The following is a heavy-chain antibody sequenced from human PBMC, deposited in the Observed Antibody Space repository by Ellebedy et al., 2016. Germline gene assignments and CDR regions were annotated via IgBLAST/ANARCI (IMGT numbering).Heavy chain of an antibody. CDR3: RQGHYADF. V-gene: IGHV3-23*01. Sequence: GGSLRLXXATSGFTFSNYFMTWIRQAPGKGLEWVSTISAGSDTTRLADSVKGRFTISRDSSKNSVYLRMNNLRVEDTAVYYCRQGHYADFWGQGTLVTVSS. CDR1: GFTFSNYF. J-gene: IGHJ4*02. CDR2: ISAGSDTT.